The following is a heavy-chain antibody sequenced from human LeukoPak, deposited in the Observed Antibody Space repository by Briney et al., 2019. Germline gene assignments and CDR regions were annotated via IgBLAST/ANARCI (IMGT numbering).Heavy chain of an antibody. Sequence: GGSLRLSCAGSGFMFSSYAMSWVRQAPGKGLERISAISGSGDSTYYADSVKGRYTISRDNSMNTLYLQMNSLRAEDTAVYYCAKESSIMTSWGQGTLVTVSS. D-gene: IGHD3-10*01. CDR1: GFMFSSYA. J-gene: IGHJ5*02. CDR3: AKESSIMTS. V-gene: IGHV3-23*01. CDR2: ISGSGDST.